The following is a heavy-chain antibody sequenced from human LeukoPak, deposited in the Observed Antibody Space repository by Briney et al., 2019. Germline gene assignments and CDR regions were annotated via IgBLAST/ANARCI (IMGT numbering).Heavy chain of an antibody. D-gene: IGHD6-19*01. Sequence: GGSLRLSCAASGFTFSSYSMNWVRQAPGKGLEWVSSISNSSSYIYYADSVKGRFTISRDNAKNSLYLQMNSLRAEDTAVYYCARYPSSGDVKWGQGTLVTVSS. CDR2: ISNSSSYI. V-gene: IGHV3-21*01. J-gene: IGHJ4*02. CDR1: GFTFSSYS. CDR3: ARYPSSGDVK.